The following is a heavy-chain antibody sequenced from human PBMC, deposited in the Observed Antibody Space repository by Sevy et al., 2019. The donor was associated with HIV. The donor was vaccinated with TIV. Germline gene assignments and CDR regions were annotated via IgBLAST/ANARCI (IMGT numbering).Heavy chain of an antibody. CDR3: AKRERSYYDSSGNYDAIDV. CDR1: GFDFSTYD. Sequence: GGSLRLSCAASGFDFSTYDMHWVRQAPGKGLEWVAFISFDGSDKWYGDSVKGRFTISRDNSKNTLYVQMNTLRDEDTAVYYCAKRERSYYDSSGNYDAIDVWGQGTLVTVSS. CDR2: ISFDGSDK. D-gene: IGHD3-22*01. V-gene: IGHV3-33*03. J-gene: IGHJ3*01.